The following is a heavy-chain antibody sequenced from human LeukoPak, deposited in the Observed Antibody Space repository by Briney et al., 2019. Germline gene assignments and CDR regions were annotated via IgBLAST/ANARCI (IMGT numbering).Heavy chain of an antibody. CDR3: ARDRRGLRTAHVFDI. J-gene: IGHJ3*02. Sequence: ASVKVSCKASGGTFSSYATSWVRQAPGQGLEWMGGIIPIFGTANYAQKFQGRVTITTDESTSTAYMELSSLRSEDTAVYYCARDRRGLRTAHVFDIWGQGTMVTVSS. V-gene: IGHV1-69*05. D-gene: IGHD2-21*02. CDR1: GGTFSSYA. CDR2: IIPIFGTA.